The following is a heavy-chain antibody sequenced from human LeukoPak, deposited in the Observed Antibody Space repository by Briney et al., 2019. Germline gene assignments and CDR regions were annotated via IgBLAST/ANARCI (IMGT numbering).Heavy chain of an antibody. Sequence: GGALRLSCAASGFTFSSYDMTWVRQAPGRGLEWVSSIRPSGDNTYYADSVKGRFTISRDNSKNTLYLQMNSLRAEDTAVYYCAKDQVAAAGTLEYFQHWGQGTLVTVSS. D-gene: IGHD6-13*01. V-gene: IGHV3-23*01. CDR3: AKDQVAAAGTLEYFQH. CDR1: GFTFSSYD. CDR2: IRPSGDNT. J-gene: IGHJ1*01.